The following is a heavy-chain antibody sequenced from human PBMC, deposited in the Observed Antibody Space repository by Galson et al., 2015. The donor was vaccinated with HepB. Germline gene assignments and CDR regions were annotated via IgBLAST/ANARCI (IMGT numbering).Heavy chain of an antibody. D-gene: IGHD3-10*01. CDR1: GYTFTSYA. CDR2: INAGNGNT. V-gene: IGHV1-3*01. CDR3: ARDAALWFREFIFDY. J-gene: IGHJ4*02. Sequence: SVKVSCKASGYTFTSYAMHWVRQAPGQRLEWMGWINAGNGNTKYSQKFQGRVTITRDTSASTAYMELSSLRSEDTAVYYCARDAALWFREFIFDYWGQGTLVTVSS.